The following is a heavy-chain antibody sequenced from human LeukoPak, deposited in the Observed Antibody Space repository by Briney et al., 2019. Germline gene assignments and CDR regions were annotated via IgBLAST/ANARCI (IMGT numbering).Heavy chain of an antibody. CDR2: MNPNSGNT. J-gene: IGHJ6*03. Sequence: ASVKVSCKASGYTFTSYDINWVRQATGQGLEWMGWMNPNSGNTGYAQKFQGRVTMTRNTSISTAYMELSSLRSEDTAVYYCARVVLGRYFDWFGCYYYYMDVWGKGTTVTVSS. D-gene: IGHD3-9*01. V-gene: IGHV1-8*01. CDR1: GYTFTSYD. CDR3: ARVVLGRYFDWFGCYYYYMDV.